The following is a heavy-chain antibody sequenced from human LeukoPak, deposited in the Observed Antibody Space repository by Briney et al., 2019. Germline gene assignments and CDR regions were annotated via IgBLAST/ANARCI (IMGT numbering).Heavy chain of an antibody. J-gene: IGHJ4*02. D-gene: IGHD6-19*01. V-gene: IGHV3-23*01. CDR2: VSGSGFTT. Sequence: PGGSLRLSCAASGFTFNIYAMTWVRQAPGKGLEWVSTVSGSGFTTYYADSVKGRFTISRDNSKNTLYLQMNSLRAEDTAVYYCAKDLYSSGCFDYWGQGTLVTVSS. CDR1: GFTFNIYA. CDR3: AKDLYSSGCFDY.